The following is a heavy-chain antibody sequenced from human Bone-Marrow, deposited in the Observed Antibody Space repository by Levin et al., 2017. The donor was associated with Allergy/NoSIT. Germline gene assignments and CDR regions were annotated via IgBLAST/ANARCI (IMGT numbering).Heavy chain of an antibody. V-gene: IGHV3-7*01. CDR2: INPDGSGN. Sequence: GGSLRLSCGGSGDIFSRYWMTWVRQAPGNGLAWVATINPDGSGNYYVGSVKGRFTISRDNARNSLYLEMTSLRGEDTAVYYCARSAFEAAFDVWGQGTLVTVSS. CDR3: ARSAFEAAFDV. CDR1: GDIFSRYW. J-gene: IGHJ3*01. D-gene: IGHD3-16*01.